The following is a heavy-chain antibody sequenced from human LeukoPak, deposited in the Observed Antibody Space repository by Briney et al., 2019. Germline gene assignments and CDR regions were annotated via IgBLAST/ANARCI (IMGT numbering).Heavy chain of an antibody. J-gene: IGHJ4*02. V-gene: IGHV4-4*07. Sequence: SGTLSLTCAVSGGSGGSISSSNYWSWIRQPAGKGLEWIGRIYTRGSANYNPSLKSRVTMSVDMSKNQFSLKLSSVTAADTAVYYCARGKMATDFDYWGQGTLVTVSS. CDR1: GGSGGSISSSNY. CDR2: IYTRGSA. D-gene: IGHD5-24*01. CDR3: ARGKMATDFDY.